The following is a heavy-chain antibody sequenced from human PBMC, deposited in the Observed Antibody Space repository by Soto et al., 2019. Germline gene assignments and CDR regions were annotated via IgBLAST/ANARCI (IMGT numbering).Heavy chain of an antibody. J-gene: IGHJ6*02. CDR3: ARRGGYCSNGVCYINYYYGMDV. Sequence: GKSLKISCKGSGYSFTNYWIGWVRQMPGKXLEWMGIIFPGDSDTRYSPSFQGQVTISADRSSSTAYLQWSSLKASDTAMYYCARRGGYCSNGVCYINYYYGMDVWGQGTTVTVSS. V-gene: IGHV5-51*01. D-gene: IGHD2-8*01. CDR1: GYSFTNYW. CDR2: IFPGDSDT.